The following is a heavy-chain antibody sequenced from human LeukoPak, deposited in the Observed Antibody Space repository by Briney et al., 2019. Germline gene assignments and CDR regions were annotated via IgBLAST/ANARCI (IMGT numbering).Heavy chain of an antibody. V-gene: IGHV1-2*02. J-gene: IGHJ5*02. CDR1: GYTFTGYY. CDR2: INPNSGGT. D-gene: IGHD3-10*01. Sequence: ASVKVSCKTSGYTFTGYYMHWVRQAPGQGLEWMGWINPNSGGTTYAQNFQGRVTMSRDTSINTAYMELSRLTFDDTAVYYCARDGRGSRSSWFDPWGQGTLVIVSS. CDR3: ARDGRGSRSSWFDP.